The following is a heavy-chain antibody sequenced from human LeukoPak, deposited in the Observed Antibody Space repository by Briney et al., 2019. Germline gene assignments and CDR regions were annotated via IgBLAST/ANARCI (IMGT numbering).Heavy chain of an antibody. CDR3: ARDLGMRGYYYMDV. V-gene: IGHV1-69*05. Sequence: SVKVSCKASGGTFSSYAISWVRQAPGQGLEWMGGIIPMFGTAHYAQKFQGRVTITTDESTSTAYMELSSLRSEDTAVYYCARDLGMRGYYYMDVWGKGTMVTVSS. J-gene: IGHJ6*03. CDR1: GGTFSSYA. CDR2: IIPMFGTA.